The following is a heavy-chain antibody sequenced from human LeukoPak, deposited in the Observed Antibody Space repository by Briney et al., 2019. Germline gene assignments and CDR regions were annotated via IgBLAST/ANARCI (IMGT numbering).Heavy chain of an antibody. CDR2: ISGDGVRT. V-gene: IGHV3-43*02. Sequence: GGSLRLSCAASGFTFDDYGMHWVRQAPGKGLEWVSLISGDGVRTYYADSVKGRFTVSRDNSKNPLYLQMNSLRSEDTALYYCAKRQYQPHYGLDVWGQGTTVTVSS. J-gene: IGHJ6*02. CDR3: AKRQYQPHYGLDV. D-gene: IGHD2-2*01. CDR1: GFTFDDYG.